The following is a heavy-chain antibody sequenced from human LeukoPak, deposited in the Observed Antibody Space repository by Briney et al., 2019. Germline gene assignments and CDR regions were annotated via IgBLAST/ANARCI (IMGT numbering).Heavy chain of an antibody. D-gene: IGHD3-10*01. CDR1: GGSIRRSSYY. CDR2: IFYTGNT. V-gene: IGHV4-39*01. CDR3: SHYYGSRSD. Sequence: SETLSLTCTVSGGSIRRSSYYLGWVRQPPGKTLEWIGSIFYTGNTHYNSALKSRVTLSVDTSKNQFSLKLNSVTAADTAVYYCSHYYGSRSDWGQGTLVTVSS. J-gene: IGHJ4*02.